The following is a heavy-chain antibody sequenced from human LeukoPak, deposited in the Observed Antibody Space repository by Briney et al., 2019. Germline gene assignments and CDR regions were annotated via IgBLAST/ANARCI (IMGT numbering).Heavy chain of an antibody. Sequence: ASVKASCKASGYTFTSYGISWVRQAPGQGLEWMGWISAYNGNTNYAQKLQGRVTMTTDTSTSTAYMELRSLRSDDTAVYYCARVNDYDRPGFFDYWGQGTLVTVSS. J-gene: IGHJ4*02. D-gene: IGHD4-17*01. CDR1: GYTFTSYG. CDR3: ARVNDYDRPGFFDY. CDR2: ISAYNGNT. V-gene: IGHV1-18*01.